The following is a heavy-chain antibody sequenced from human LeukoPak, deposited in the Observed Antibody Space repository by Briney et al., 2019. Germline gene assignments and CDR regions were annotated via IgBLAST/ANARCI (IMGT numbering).Heavy chain of an antibody. J-gene: IGHJ4*02. D-gene: IGHD6-13*01. V-gene: IGHV3-21*04. CDR2: ISSSSTYI. Sequence: GGSLRLSCAASGFTFSSYHMNWVRQAPGKGLEWVSSISSSSTYIYYADSVKGRFTISRDNAKNSLYLQMNSLRAEDTAVYYCARDPSSSWEHYFDYWGQGTLVTVSS. CDR1: GFTFSSYH. CDR3: ARDPSSSWEHYFDY.